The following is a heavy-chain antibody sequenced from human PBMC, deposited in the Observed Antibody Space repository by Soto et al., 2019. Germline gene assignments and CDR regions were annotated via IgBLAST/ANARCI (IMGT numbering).Heavy chain of an antibody. J-gene: IGHJ4*02. V-gene: IGHV4-4*02. D-gene: IGHD1-26*01. CDR2: IYQSGST. CDR3: ARFRTLGSGIYFLDS. Sequence: QVQLQESGSGLVKPSGTLSLTCAVSGGSISSGYWWSWVRQPPGKGLEWIGEIYQSGSTNYNPSLKSRVTLSVDKSKNQFSLKLSSVTAADTAVYYCARFRTLGSGIYFLDSWGQGSLVSVSS. CDR1: GGSISSGYW.